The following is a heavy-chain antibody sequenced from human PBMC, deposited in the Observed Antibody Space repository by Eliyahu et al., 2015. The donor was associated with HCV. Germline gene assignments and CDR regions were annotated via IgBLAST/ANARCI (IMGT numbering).Heavy chain of an antibody. Sequence: QVXLQESGPGXVKASQTLSXTXTXXGGSIXSRYYYWSWIRQHPGTGPEWIGYIYHSGSTYYNPSLKSRVILSVDTSKNQFSLKVNSVTAADTAVYYCAREDCTAAFCHGLFDTWGQGTLVTVSS. D-gene: IGHD2-8*01. V-gene: IGHV4-31*03. CDR3: AREDCTAAFCHGLFDT. CDR2: IYHSGST. J-gene: IGHJ5*02. CDR1: GGSIXSRYYY.